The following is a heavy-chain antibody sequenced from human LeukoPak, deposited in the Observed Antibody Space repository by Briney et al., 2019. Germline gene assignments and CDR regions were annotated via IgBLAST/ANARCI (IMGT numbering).Heavy chain of an antibody. D-gene: IGHD1-1*01. J-gene: IGHJ5*02. CDR3: ARDGHGNWNDGGWFDP. V-gene: IGHV3-74*01. CDR2: XXXDGSST. CDR1: GFTFSTYW. Sequence: GGSLRLSCAASGFTFSTYWMHWVRQAPGKGLVXXXXXXXDGSSTSXADSVXGRFTISRDNAKNTLYLQMNSLRAEDTAVYYCARDGHGNWNDGGWFDPWGQGTLVTVSS.